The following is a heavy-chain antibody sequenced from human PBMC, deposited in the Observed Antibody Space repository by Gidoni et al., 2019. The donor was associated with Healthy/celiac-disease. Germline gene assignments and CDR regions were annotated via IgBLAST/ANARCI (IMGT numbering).Heavy chain of an antibody. V-gene: IGHV3-11*05. CDR3: ARDSGSYFDY. CDR2: ISSSSSYT. D-gene: IGHD1-26*01. Sequence: QVQLVESGGGWVKPGGYLRLYWAASGFPFSDYYMRWIRQAPGKGLGWVSYISSSSSYTNYADSVKGRFTISRDNAKNSLYLQMNSLRAEDTAVYYCARDSGSYFDYWGQGTLVTVSS. CDR1: GFPFSDYY. J-gene: IGHJ4*02.